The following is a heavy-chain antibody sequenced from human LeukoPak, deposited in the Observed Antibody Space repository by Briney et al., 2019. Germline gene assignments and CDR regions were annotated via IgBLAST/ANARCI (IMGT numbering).Heavy chain of an antibody. D-gene: IGHD2-2*01. CDR1: GYSFTSYW. CDR2: IYPGDSDT. V-gene: IGHV5-51*01. CDR3: ARQYQLLQSSYYFDY. J-gene: IGHJ4*02. Sequence: GESLKISCKGSGYSFTSYWIGWVRQMPGKGLEWMGIIYPGDSDTRYSPSFQGQVTISADKSISTAYLQWSSLKASDTAMYHCARQYQLLQSSYYFDYWGQGTLVTVSS.